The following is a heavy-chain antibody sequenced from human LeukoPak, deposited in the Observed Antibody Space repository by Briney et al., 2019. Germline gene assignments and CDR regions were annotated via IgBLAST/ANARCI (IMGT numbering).Heavy chain of an antibody. CDR2: IYTSGST. CDR1: GGSISSGSYY. CDR3: ARVSRSSSWYFGYFDL. V-gene: IGHV4-61*02. D-gene: IGHD6-13*01. Sequence: KSSETLSLTCTVSGGSISSGSYYWSWIRQPAGKGLEWIGRIYTSGSTNYNPSLKSRVTISVDTSKNQFSLKLSSVTAADTAVYYCARVSRSSSWYFGYFDLWGRGTLVTVSS. J-gene: IGHJ2*01.